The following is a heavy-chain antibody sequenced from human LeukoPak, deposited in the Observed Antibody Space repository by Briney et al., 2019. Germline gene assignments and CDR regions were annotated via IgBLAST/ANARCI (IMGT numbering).Heavy chain of an antibody. V-gene: IGHV3-48*03. J-gene: IGHJ4*02. CDR1: GFTFTLYE. CDR2: ISSSGSTT. Sequence: GGSLRLSCAASGFTFTLYEMNWVRQAPGKGLEWVSCISSSGSTTYYAHSVKGRFTISRDNAKNSLYLQMNSLRAEDTAIYYCASSTSQDHSGSHFDYWGQGTLVTVSS. D-gene: IGHD1-26*01. CDR3: ASSTSQDHSGSHFDY.